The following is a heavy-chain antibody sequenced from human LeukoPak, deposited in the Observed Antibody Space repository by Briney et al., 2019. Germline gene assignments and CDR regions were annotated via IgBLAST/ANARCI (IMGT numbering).Heavy chain of an antibody. V-gene: IGHV3-33*06. CDR2: IWYDGSHT. J-gene: IGHJ4*02. CDR1: GFSFSSYG. D-gene: IGHD3-22*01. Sequence: GGSLRLSCAASGFSFSSYGMRWVRQAPGKGLEWVGDIWYDGSHTYYADSVKGRFTISRDNSKNTMYLQLNSLRAEDTAIYYCAKTYYYDSSGYSHYLAYDYWGQGTLVTVSS. CDR3: AKTYYYDSSGYSHYLAYDY.